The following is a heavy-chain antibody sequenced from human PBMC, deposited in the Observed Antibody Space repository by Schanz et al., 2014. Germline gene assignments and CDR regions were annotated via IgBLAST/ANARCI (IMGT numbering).Heavy chain of an antibody. CDR1: GFTFGTFW. D-gene: IGHD3-22*01. CDR3: ARDKGGYYTFDY. J-gene: IGHJ4*02. Sequence: EVQLVESGGGLLQPGGSLRLSCAASGFTFGTFWMSWVRQAPGKGLEWVANINQDGSDKSYVDSVKGRFTISRDNAKNSLYLQMNSLXXXXXXVYYCARDKGGYYTFDYWGQGSLVTVSS. V-gene: IGHV3-7*01. CDR2: INQDGSDK.